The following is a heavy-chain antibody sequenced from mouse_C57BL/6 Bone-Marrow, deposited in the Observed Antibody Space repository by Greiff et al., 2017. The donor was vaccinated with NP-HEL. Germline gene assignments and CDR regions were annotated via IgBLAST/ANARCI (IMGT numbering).Heavy chain of an antibody. J-gene: IGHJ1*03. CDR1: GFNIKDDY. CDR2: IDPENGDT. Sequence: EVHLVESGAELVRPGASVKLSCTASGFNIKDDYMHWVKQRPEQGLEWIGWIDPENGDTEYASKFQGKATITADTSSNTAYLQLSSLTSEDTAVYYCTTDRDVWGTGTTVTVSS. V-gene: IGHV14-4*01. CDR3: TTDRDV.